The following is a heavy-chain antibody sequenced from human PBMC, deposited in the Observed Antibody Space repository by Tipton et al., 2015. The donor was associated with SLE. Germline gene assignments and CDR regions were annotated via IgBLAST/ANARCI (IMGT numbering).Heavy chain of an antibody. V-gene: IGHV3-33*08. Sequence: SLRLSCTVSGGSISSSSYYWGWIRQAPGKGLEWVAVIWYDGSNKYYADSVKGRFTISRDNSKNTLYLQMNSLRAEDTAVYYCATDPYGMDVWGQGTTVTVSS. CDR1: GGSISSSSYY. CDR2: IWYDGSNK. J-gene: IGHJ6*02. CDR3: ATDPYGMDV.